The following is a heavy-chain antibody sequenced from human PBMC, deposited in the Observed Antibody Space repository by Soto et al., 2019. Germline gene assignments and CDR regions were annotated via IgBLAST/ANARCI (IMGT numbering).Heavy chain of an antibody. CDR1: DGALRSGGYY. CDR2: IYYSGST. Sequence: VQLQESGPGLVKPSQTLSLNCNVSDGALRSGGYYWSWIRQHPGDGLEWIGFIYYSGSTYYNPSLKSRVAISLDTSKNQFSLKLHSVTAADTAIYYCARALWVGSGSYYRFDFWGQGTLVTVSS. CDR3: ARALWVGSGSYYRFDF. V-gene: IGHV4-31*03. J-gene: IGHJ4*02. D-gene: IGHD3-10*01.